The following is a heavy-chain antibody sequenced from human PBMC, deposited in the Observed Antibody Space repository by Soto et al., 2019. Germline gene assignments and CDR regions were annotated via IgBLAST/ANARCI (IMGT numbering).Heavy chain of an antibody. J-gene: IGHJ4*02. CDR3: ARDSDYGVLL. V-gene: IGHV4-31*03. CDR2: IYYSGST. CDR1: GGSISSGGYY. Sequence: SETLSLTCTVSGGSISSGGYYWSWIRQHPGKGLEWIGYIYYSGSTYYNPSLKSRVTISVDTSKNQFSLKLSSVTAADTAVYYCARDSDYGVLLWGQGTLVTVSS. D-gene: IGHD4-17*01.